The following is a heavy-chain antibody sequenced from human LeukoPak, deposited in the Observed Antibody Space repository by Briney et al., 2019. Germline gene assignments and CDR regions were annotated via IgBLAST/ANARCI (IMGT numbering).Heavy chain of an antibody. CDR3: ATDSPETAAFDY. Sequence: GGSLRLSCAASGFTFSDYYTSWIRQAPGKGLEWVSYIGGSSSTIYYADSVKGRFTISRDNAKNSLYLQMDSLRAEDTAVYYCATDSPETAAFDYWGQGTLVTVSS. J-gene: IGHJ4*02. CDR2: IGGSSSTI. D-gene: IGHD1-1*01. V-gene: IGHV3-11*04. CDR1: GFTFSDYY.